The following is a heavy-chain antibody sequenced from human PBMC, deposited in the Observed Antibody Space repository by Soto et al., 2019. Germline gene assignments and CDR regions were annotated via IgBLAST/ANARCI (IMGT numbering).Heavy chain of an antibody. CDR1: GYTLTELS. CDR2: FDLEEGGT. CDR3: ASSRSHDAFDI. Sequence: ASVKVSCKVSGYTLTELSMHWVRQAPGKGLEWMGGFDLEEGGTNYAQKFQGWVTMTRDTSISTAYMELSRLRSDDTAVYYCASSRSHDAFDIWGQGTMVTVSS. D-gene: IGHD3-16*02. V-gene: IGHV1-24*01. J-gene: IGHJ3*02.